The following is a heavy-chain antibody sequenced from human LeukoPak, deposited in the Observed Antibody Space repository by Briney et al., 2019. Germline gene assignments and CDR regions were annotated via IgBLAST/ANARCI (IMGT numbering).Heavy chain of an antibody. CDR2: INPKSGGT. D-gene: IGHD1-1*01. Sequence: GSVKGSCKISGYTFSDYYIQWVGQAPGQGLEWMGWINPKSGGTNYAQKFQGRVTMNRDTSINTAYMELSRLRSDDTAVYYCAQLEPDYWGQGTLVTVSP. V-gene: IGHV1-2*02. J-gene: IGHJ4*02. CDR3: AQLEPDY. CDR1: GYTFSDYY.